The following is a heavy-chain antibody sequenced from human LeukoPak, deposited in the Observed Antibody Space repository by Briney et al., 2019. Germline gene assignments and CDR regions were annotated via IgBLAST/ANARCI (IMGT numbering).Heavy chain of an antibody. J-gene: IGHJ4*02. Sequence: GGSLRLSCAASGFSFTSYTMSWVRQAPGKGLQWVSAITHSSDKLYYADSVKGRFTISRDNAKNSLYLQMNSLRAEDTAVYYCAKVVSYDSSGSYFDYWGQGTLVTVSS. CDR1: GFSFTSYT. V-gene: IGHV3-23*01. D-gene: IGHD3-22*01. CDR3: AKVVSYDSSGSYFDY. CDR2: ITHSSDKL.